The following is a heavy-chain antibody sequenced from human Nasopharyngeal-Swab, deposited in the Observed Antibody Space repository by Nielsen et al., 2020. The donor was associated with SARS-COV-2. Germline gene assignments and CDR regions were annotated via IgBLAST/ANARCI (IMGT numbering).Heavy chain of an antibody. J-gene: IGHJ6*02. CDR1: GFTFSSYA. Sequence: GGSLRLSCAASGFTFSSYAMHWVRQAPGKGLEWVSGISWNSGSIGYADSVKGRFTISRDNAKNSLYLQMNSLRAEDTALYYCAKDTGCYGSGSQAARYYYYYGMDVWGQGTTVTVSS. CDR3: AKDTGCYGSGSQAARYYYYYGMDV. V-gene: IGHV3-9*01. CDR2: ISWNSGSI. D-gene: IGHD3-10*01.